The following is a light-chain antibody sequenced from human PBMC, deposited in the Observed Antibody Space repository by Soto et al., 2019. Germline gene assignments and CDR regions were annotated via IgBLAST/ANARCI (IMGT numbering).Light chain of an antibody. V-gene: IGLV1-40*01. CDR3: QSYDSSLSGSV. J-gene: IGLJ3*02. CDR1: SSNIGAGYD. Sequence: QSLLTQPPSVSGAPGQWVTISCTGSSSNIGAGYDVHWYQQLPGTAPKLLIYGNSNRPSGVPDRFSGSKSGTSASLAITGLQAEDEADYYCQSYDSSLSGSVFGGGTKLTVL. CDR2: GNS.